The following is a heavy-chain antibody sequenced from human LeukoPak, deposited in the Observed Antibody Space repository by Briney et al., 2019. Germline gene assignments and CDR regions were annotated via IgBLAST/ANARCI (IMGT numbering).Heavy chain of an antibody. CDR2: INHSGST. CDR3: ARDRAAARPRGWFDP. D-gene: IGHD6-6*01. J-gene: IGHJ5*02. CDR1: GGSFSGYY. V-gene: IGHV4-34*01. Sequence: SSETLSLTCAVYGGSFSGYYWSWIRQPPGKGLEWIGEINHSGSTNYNPSLKSRVTISVDTSKNQFSLKLSSVTAADTAVYYCARDRAAARPRGWFDPWGQGTLVTVSS.